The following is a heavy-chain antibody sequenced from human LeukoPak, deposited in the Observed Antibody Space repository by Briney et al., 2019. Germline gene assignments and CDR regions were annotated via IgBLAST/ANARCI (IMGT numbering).Heavy chain of an antibody. J-gene: IGHJ5*02. CDR3: ARALGYCTNGVCYTWFDP. CDR2: IKQDGSEK. V-gene: IGHV3-7*01. Sequence: GGSLRLSCAASGFTFSSYWMSWVRQAPGKGLEWVANIKQDGSEKYYVDSVKGRFTISRDNAKNSLYLQTDSLRAEDTAVYYCARALGYCTNGVCYTWFDPWGQGTLVTVSS. CDR1: GFTFSSYW. D-gene: IGHD2-8*01.